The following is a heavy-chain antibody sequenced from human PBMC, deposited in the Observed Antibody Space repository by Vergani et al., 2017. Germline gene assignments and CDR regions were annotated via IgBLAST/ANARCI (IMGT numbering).Heavy chain of an antibody. CDR2: ISAYNGNT. D-gene: IGHD3-10*01. CDR1: GYTFTSYG. J-gene: IGHJ6*02. CDR3: ARDRMVRGVITTGWGMDV. V-gene: IGHV1-18*01. Sequence: QVQLVQSGAEVKKPGASVKVSCKASGYTFTSYGISWVRQAPGQGLEWMGWISAYNGNTKYAQKLQGRVTMTTDTSTSSSYMERRSLRSDDTAVYYGARDRMVRGVITTGWGMDVWGQGTTVTVSS.